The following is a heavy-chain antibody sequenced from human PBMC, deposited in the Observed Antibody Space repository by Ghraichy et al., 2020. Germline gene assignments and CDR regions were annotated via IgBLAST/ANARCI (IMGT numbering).Heavy chain of an antibody. V-gene: IGHV3-33*01. CDR3: AREGEGNYETYGMDV. Sequence: GGSLRLSCAASGFTFSSYGMHWVRQAPGKGLEWVAVIWYDGSNKYYADSVKGRFTISRDNSKNTLYLQMNSLRAEDTAVYYCAREGEGNYETYGMDVWGQGTTVTVSS. D-gene: IGHD1-7*01. J-gene: IGHJ6*02. CDR2: IWYDGSNK. CDR1: GFTFSSYG.